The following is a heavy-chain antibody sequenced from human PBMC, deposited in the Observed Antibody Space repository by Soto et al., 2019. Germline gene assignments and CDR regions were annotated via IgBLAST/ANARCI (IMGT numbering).Heavy chain of an antibody. CDR1: GGTFSRYS. CDR2: IIPIFGIA. CDR3: AREDRDRETGLVPAAIDGMDV. V-gene: IGHV1-69*08. Sequence: QVQLVQSGAEVKKPGSSVKVYCKASGGTFSRYSITWVRQAPGHGLEWIGRIIPIFGIASYAQKFQGRVTITADESTSXAXMXXSSLRSDDTAVYYCAREDRDRETGLVPAAIDGMDVWGQGTTVTVSS. J-gene: IGHJ6*02. D-gene: IGHD2-2*01.